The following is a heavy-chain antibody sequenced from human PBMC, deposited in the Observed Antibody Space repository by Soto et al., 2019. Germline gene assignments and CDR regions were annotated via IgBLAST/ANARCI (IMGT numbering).Heavy chain of an antibody. Sequence: QVQLHESGPGLVKPSQTLSLTCTVSGGSISSGDYYWNWIRQPPGKGLEWIGSIYYSGSTYYSPSLKCRVAISVGTSKNQFSLTLTSVSAADTAVYYCVRGDPGACSSTSCSDAFDLWGRVTMVAVSS. CDR1: GGSISSGDYY. CDR2: IYYSGST. D-gene: IGHD2-2*01. CDR3: VRGDPGACSSTSCSDAFDL. J-gene: IGHJ3*01. V-gene: IGHV4-30-4*01.